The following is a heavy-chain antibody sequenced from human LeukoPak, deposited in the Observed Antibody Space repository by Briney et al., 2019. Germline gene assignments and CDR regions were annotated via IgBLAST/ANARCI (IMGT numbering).Heavy chain of an antibody. J-gene: IGHJ4*02. CDR3: AKDQQWLVMYYFDY. Sequence: GGSLRLSCAASGFTFSNYGMSWVRQAPGKGLEWVSVISGSGDSTYYADSVKGRFTISKDNSKNTLSLQMNSLRAEDTAVYYCAKDQQWLVMYYFDYWGQGTLVTVSS. D-gene: IGHD6-19*01. CDR2: ISGSGDST. V-gene: IGHV3-23*01. CDR1: GFTFSNYG.